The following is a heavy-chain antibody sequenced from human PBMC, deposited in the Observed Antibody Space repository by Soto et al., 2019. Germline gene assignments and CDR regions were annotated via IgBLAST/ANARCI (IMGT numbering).Heavy chain of an antibody. J-gene: IGHJ6*02. CDR3: GREGVRGMDV. D-gene: IGHD3-16*01. Sequence: QVQLVQSGAEVKKPGASVKVSCKASGFIFTSYGFSWVRQATGQGLEWMGWMNPNSANTGYAQKFQGRVTMTRNTSISTAYMELSSLRSEDTAVYYCGREGVRGMDVWGQGTTVTVSS. V-gene: IGHV1-8*01. CDR1: GFIFTSYG. CDR2: MNPNSANT.